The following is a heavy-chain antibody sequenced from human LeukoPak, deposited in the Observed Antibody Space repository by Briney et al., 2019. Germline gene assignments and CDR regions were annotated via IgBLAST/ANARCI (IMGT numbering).Heavy chain of an antibody. CDR1: GLTFSNYG. D-gene: IGHD1-26*01. CDR3: ARGRVGATESFDY. CDR2: ISGSGANT. V-gene: IGHV3-21*01. Sequence: GGSLRLSCAASGLTFSNYGMSWVRQAPGKGLEWVSVISGSGANTYYADSVKGRFTISRDNAKNSLYLQMNSLRAEDTAVYYCARGRVGATESFDYWGQGTLVTVSS. J-gene: IGHJ4*02.